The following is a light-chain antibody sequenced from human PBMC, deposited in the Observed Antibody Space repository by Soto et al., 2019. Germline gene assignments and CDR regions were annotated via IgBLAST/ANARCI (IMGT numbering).Light chain of an antibody. CDR1: QSLLHITGETF. CDR2: EVS. CDR3: MHSTQVPPT. Sequence: DVVMTQTPLSLSVAPGQPASISCKSSQSLLHITGETFLFWYLQKPGQSPQLLIYEVSTRVSGVPDRFSGSGSGTDFTLEISRVETDDVGIYYCMHSTQVPPTFGQGTRLGIE. J-gene: IGKJ5*01. V-gene: IGKV2D-29*02.